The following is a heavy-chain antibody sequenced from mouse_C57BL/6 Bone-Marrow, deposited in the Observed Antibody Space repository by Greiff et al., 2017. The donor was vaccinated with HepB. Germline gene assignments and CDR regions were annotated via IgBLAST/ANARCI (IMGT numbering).Heavy chain of an antibody. CDR2: IYPGSGST. D-gene: IGHD1-1*01. CDR3: ASTHYYGSSYGAMDY. J-gene: IGHJ4*01. Sequence: VQLQQPGAELVKPGASVKMSCKASGYTFTSYWITWVKQRPGQGLEWIGDIYPGSGSTNYNEKFKSKATLTVDTSSSTAYMQLSSLTSGDSAVYYCASTHYYGSSYGAMDYWGQGTSVTVSS. CDR1: GYTFTSYW. V-gene: IGHV1-55*01.